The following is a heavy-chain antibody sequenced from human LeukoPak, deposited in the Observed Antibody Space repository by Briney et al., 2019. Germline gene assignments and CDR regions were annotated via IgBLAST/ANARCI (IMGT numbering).Heavy chain of an antibody. CDR3: AKWLGKHDY. V-gene: IGHV3-23*01. CDR1: GFTFRSHA. J-gene: IGHJ4*02. CDR2: ISGSGGST. Sequence: GGSLRLSCAASGFTFRSHAMSWVRQAPGKGVEWVSAISGSGGSTYYADSVKGRFTISRDNSKNTVYLQMNSLRAEDTAVYYCAKWLGKHDYSGQGTLVTVSS. D-gene: IGHD3-10*01.